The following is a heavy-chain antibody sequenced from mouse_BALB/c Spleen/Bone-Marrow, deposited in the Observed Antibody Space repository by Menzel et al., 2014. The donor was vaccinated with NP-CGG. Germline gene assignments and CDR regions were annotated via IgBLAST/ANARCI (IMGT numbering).Heavy chain of an antibody. CDR1: GYTFTSYW. CDR2: INPSTGYT. V-gene: IGHV1-7*01. J-gene: IGHJ3*01. CDR3: ARGKSYGYVGFAY. Sequence: QVQLQQSGAELAKPGASVKMSCKASGYTFTSYWMHWVKQRPGRGLEWIGYINPSTGYTEYNQQFKAKAPLPADTSSSKAYMQLSILTSEDSAVYYGARGKSYGYVGFAYWGQGTLVTVSA. D-gene: IGHD1-2*01.